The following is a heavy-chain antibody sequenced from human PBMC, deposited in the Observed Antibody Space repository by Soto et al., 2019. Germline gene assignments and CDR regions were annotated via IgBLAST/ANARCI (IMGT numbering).Heavy chain of an antibody. CDR3: ARGGSHYYYYGMDV. CDR2: IYYSGST. V-gene: IGHV4-31*03. Sequence: SDTLSLTCTVSGGSISSGGYYWSWIRQHPGKGLEWIGYIYYSGSTYYNPSLKSRVTISVDTSKNQFSLKLSSVTAADTAVYYCARGGSHYYYYGMDVWGQGTTVTVSS. CDR1: GGSISSGGYY. J-gene: IGHJ6*02. D-gene: IGHD2-15*01.